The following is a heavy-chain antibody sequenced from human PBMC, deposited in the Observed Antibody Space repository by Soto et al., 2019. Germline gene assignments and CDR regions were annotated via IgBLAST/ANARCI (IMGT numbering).Heavy chain of an antibody. Sequence: GGSLRLSCTASGFTFGDYAMSWFRQAPGKGLEWVGFIRSKAYGGTTEYAASWKGRLTISRDDSKSIAYLQMNSLKTEDTAVYYCTRWNYYGSGSYYKIRYMDVWGKGTTVTVSS. CDR2: IRSKAYGGTT. CDR1: GFTFGDYA. D-gene: IGHD3-10*01. J-gene: IGHJ6*03. CDR3: TRWNYYGSGSYYKIRYMDV. V-gene: IGHV3-49*03.